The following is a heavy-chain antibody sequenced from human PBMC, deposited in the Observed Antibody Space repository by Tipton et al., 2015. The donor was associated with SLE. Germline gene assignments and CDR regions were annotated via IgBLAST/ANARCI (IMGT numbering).Heavy chain of an antibody. CDR3: ARVHCSAGNCCWFDP. CDR2: IYHSGNT. CDR1: GYSISTGYY. Sequence: TLSLTCSVSGYSISTGYYWGWFRQSPGTGLEWIGNIYHSGNTYYNPSPKSRVTISVDTSRNQFSLTLSSVTTADTAVYYCARVHCSAGNCCWFDPWGQGTLVTVSS. V-gene: IGHV4-38-2*02. J-gene: IGHJ5*02. D-gene: IGHD2-15*01.